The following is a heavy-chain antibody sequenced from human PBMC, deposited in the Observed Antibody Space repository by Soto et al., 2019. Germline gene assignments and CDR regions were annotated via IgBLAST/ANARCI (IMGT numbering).Heavy chain of an antibody. CDR1: GFTVSSNY. J-gene: IGHJ6*02. Sequence: PGGSLRLSCAASGFTVSSNYMSWVRQAPGKGLEWVSVIYSGGSTYYADSVKGRFTISRDNSKNTLYLQMNSLRAEDTAVYYCARDRPYGSGSHPNTKMSGYYYYGMDVWGQGTTVTVSS. CDR3: ARDRPYGSGSHPNTKMSGYYYYGMDV. CDR2: IYSGGST. D-gene: IGHD3-10*01. V-gene: IGHV3-53*01.